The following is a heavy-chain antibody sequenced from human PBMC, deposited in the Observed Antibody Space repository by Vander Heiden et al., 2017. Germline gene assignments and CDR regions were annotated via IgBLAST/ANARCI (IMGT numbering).Heavy chain of an antibody. CDR1: GGTFSSYA. CDR3: ARDRGIVGAAGLDY. CDR2: IIPIFGTA. J-gene: IGHJ4*02. V-gene: IGHV1-69*01. Sequence: QVQLVQSGAEVKKPGSSVKVACKASGGTFSSYAISWGRQAPGQGLEWMGGIIPIFGTANSSQKFQGRVTITADESTSTAYMELSSLRSEDTAVYYCARDRGIVGAAGLDYWGQGTLVTVSS. D-gene: IGHD1-26*01.